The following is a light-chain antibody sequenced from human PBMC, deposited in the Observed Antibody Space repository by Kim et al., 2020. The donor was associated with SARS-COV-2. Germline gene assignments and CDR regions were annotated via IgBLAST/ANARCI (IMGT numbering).Light chain of an antibody. Sequence: GQSFTISCTGTSGDVGGYNHVSWHQQHPGKAPKLVIFDVSQRPAGVPDRFSASKSGNTASRTISGLQAEDEADYYCSSYAGTYRLIFGGGTQLTVL. V-gene: IGLV2-11*01. J-gene: IGLJ2*01. CDR3: SSYAGTYRLI. CDR2: DVS. CDR1: SGDVGGYNH.